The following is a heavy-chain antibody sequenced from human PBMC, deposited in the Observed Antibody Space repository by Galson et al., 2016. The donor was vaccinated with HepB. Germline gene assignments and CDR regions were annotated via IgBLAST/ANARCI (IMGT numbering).Heavy chain of an antibody. CDR2: IWYDGSND. Sequence: SLRLSCAASGFTFSSCGMHWVRQAPGKGLEWVALIWYDGSNDYYADSVKGRFTISRDNSKKTLYLQMNSLRAEDTAVYYCAKAPSMVRGFWGQGTMVTVPS. D-gene: IGHD3-10*01. J-gene: IGHJ3*01. CDR3: AKAPSMVRGF. V-gene: IGHV3-30*02. CDR1: GFTFSSCG.